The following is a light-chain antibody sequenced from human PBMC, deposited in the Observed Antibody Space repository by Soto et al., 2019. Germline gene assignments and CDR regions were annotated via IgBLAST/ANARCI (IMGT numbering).Light chain of an antibody. CDR3: QQYNSLPIT. Sequence: EIVMTQSPATLSVSPGERATLSCRASQSVSSNLAWYQQKPGQAPRLLLYWASTRATGIPARFSCSGSGTEFTLTISSLQSEDFAVYYCQQYNSLPITFGQGTRLEI. V-gene: IGKV3-15*01. J-gene: IGKJ5*01. CDR2: WAS. CDR1: QSVSSN.